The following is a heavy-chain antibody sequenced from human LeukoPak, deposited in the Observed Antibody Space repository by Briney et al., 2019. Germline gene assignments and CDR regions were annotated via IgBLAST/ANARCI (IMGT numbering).Heavy chain of an antibody. V-gene: IGHV1-8*03. CDR2: MNPNSGNT. CDR1: GYTFTSYD. J-gene: IGHJ4*02. CDR3: ARGRWSSSCYDY. Sequence: ASVKVSCKASGYTFTSYDINWVRQAPGQGLEWMGWMNPNSGNTGYAQKFQGRVTITRNTSISTAYMELSSLRSEDTAVYYCARGRWSSSCYDYWGQGTLVTVSS. D-gene: IGHD6-13*01.